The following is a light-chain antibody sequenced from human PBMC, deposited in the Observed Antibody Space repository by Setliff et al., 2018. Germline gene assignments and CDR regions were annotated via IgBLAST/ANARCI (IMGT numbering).Light chain of an antibody. V-gene: IGLV2-14*03. Sequence: QSVLTQPASVSGSPGQSITISCSGTSSDVGSYDPVSWYQQHPGKAPKLIIYAVSDRPSGVSNRFSGSKSGSTASLTISGLQTEDEADYYCNAYTSGSTYVFGTGTKVTV. CDR1: SSDVGSYDP. CDR3: NAYTSGSTYV. CDR2: AVS. J-gene: IGLJ1*01.